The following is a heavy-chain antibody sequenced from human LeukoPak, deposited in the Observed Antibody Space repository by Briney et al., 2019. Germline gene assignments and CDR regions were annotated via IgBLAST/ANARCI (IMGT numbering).Heavy chain of an antibody. CDR2: ISGSGSTT. J-gene: IGHJ4*02. V-gene: IGHV3-23*01. CDR3: AKLDFDY. Sequence: PGGSLRLSCAASGFTFNSYTMTWVRQAPGKGLEWVSVISGSGSTTYYADSVKGRFIISRDNSKNTLYLQMNSLRAEDTAVYYCAKLDFDYWGQGTPVTVSS. CDR1: GFTFNSYT.